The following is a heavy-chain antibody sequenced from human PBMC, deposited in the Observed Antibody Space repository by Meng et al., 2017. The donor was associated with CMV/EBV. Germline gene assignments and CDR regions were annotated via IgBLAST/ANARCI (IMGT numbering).Heavy chain of an antibody. J-gene: IGHJ4*02. CDR3: TRDYAKYYDILTSYYRFGFFDY. D-gene: IGHD3-9*01. V-gene: IGHV3-49*04. CDR1: GFTFGDYA. Sequence: GESLKISCTASGFTFGDYAMSWVRQAPGKGLEWVGFIRSKAYGGTTEYAASVKGRFTISRDDSKSIAYLQMNSLKTEDTAVYYCTRDYAKYYDILTSYYRFGFFDYWGQGTLVTVSS. CDR2: IRSKAYGGTT.